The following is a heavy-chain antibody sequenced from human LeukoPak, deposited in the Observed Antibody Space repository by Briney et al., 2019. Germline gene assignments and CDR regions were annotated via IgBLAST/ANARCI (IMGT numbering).Heavy chain of an antibody. CDR2: ISSSGSTI. CDR3: ARDPLAGSPQYFQH. D-gene: IGHD3-10*01. V-gene: IGHV3-11*01. J-gene: IGHJ1*01. Sequence: AGGSLRLSCAASGFTFSDYYMSWIRQAPGKGLEWVSYISSSGSTIYYADSVKGRFTISRDNAKNSLYLQMNSLRAEDTAVYYCARDPLAGSPQYFQHWGQGTLVTVSS. CDR1: GFTFSDYY.